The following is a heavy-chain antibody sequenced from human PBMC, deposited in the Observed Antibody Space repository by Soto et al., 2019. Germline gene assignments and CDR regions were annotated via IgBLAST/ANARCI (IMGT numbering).Heavy chain of an antibody. V-gene: IGHV3-30*18. Sequence: GGSLRLSCAASGFTFSSYGMHWVRQAPGKGLEWVAVISYDGSNKYYADSVKGRFTISRDNSKNTLYLQMNSLRAEDTAVYYCANLGECQETYYYYYGMDVWGQGTTVTVSS. CDR1: GFTFSSYG. J-gene: IGHJ6*02. D-gene: IGHD3-3*01. CDR3: ANLGECQETYYYYYGMDV. CDR2: ISYDGSNK.